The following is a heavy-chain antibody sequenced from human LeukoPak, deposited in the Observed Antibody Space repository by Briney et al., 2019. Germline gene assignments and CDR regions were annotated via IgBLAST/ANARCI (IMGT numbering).Heavy chain of an antibody. D-gene: IGHD2-8*01. Sequence: GGSLRLSCAASGFTFSGYAMNWVRQAPGKGLEWVSGISGSGAGTYYADSVKGRFTISRDNSKDTLYLQMNSLRADDTAVYYCAKMVREFYTISYYFDYWGQGTQVTVSS. CDR1: GFTFSGYA. V-gene: IGHV3-23*01. CDR2: ISGSGAGT. J-gene: IGHJ4*02. CDR3: AKMVREFYTISYYFDY.